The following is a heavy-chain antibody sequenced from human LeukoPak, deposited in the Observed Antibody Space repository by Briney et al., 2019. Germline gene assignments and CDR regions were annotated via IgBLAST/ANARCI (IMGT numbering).Heavy chain of an antibody. V-gene: IGHV4-38-2*02. J-gene: IGHJ4*02. CDR2: VFHTGNT. D-gene: IGHD5-12*01. CDR3: SRLSYGYDPYYFDY. CDR1: GYSITNVHY. Sequence: SETLSFTCTVSGYSITNVHYWGWIRQPPGKGLEWIGTVFHTGNTYYNPSLKSRVTISVDTSKNQFSLKLSSVTAADTAIYYCSRLSYGYDPYYFDYWGQGTLVTVSS.